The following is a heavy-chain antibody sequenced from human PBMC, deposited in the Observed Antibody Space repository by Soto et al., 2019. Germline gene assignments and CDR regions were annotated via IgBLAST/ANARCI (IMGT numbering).Heavy chain of an antibody. Sequence: QVQLQQSGPGLVKPSQTLSLTCVISGDSVSSNSAAWTWIRQSPSGGLEWLGRTYYRAKWYYDYALSVESRITFNPDTSKNQCSLQLTSVTPEDTGVYYRARGGRYFDLWGRGTLVTVSS. CDR2: TYYRAKWYY. CDR3: ARGGRYFDL. J-gene: IGHJ2*01. CDR1: GDSVSSNSAA. D-gene: IGHD3-16*01. V-gene: IGHV6-1*01.